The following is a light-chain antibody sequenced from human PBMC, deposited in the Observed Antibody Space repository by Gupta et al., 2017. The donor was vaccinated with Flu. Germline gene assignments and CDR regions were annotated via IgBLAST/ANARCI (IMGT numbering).Light chain of an antibody. J-gene: IGKJ4*01. CDR3: QQYHSWPPLT. Sequence: IVMTQSPATLSVSPGESATLSCRASPNLNVNLAWYQHKPGQAPRLLITGAAARAAGVPARFSASGSASGTDFNLTISSLQSEDCALYYCQQYHSWPPLTFGGGTKVEIK. CDR1: PNLNVN. CDR2: GAA. V-gene: IGKV3-15*01.